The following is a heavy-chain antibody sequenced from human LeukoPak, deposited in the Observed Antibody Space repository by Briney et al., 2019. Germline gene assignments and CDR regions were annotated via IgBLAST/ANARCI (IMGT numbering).Heavy chain of an antibody. Sequence: GASVKVSCKASGGTFSSYAISWVRQAPGQGLERMGRIIPIFGTANYAQKFQGRVTITTDESTSTAYMELSSLRSEDTAVYYCARVPPVNPNWFDPWGQGTLFTVSS. V-gene: IGHV1-69*05. CDR2: IIPIFGTA. CDR1: GGTFSSYA. CDR3: ARVPPVNPNWFDP. J-gene: IGHJ5*02.